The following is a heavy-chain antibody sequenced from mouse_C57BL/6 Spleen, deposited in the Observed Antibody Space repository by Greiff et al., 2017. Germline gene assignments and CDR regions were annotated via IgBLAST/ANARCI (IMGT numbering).Heavy chain of an antibody. CDR2: FYPGSGSI. CDR1: GYTFTEYT. J-gene: IGHJ3*01. CDR3: ARHAHDSPGAWYAY. V-gene: IGHV1-62-2*01. D-gene: IGHD3-1*01. Sequence: QVQLQQSGAELVKPGASVKLSCKASGYTFTEYTIHWVKQRPGQGLEWIGWFYPGSGSITYNEKFKDKATLTADNSSSTVYMELIRLTSEESAVYVWARHAHDSPGAWYAYWGQGTLVTVSA.